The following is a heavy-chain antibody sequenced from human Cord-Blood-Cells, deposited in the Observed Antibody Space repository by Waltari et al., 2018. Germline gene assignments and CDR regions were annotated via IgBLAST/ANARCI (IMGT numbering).Heavy chain of an antibody. CDR2: INPNSGGT. Sequence: QVQLVPSGAEVKKPGASVKVSCKASGYTLTGYYMHWVRQAPGQGLEWMGWINPNSGGTNYAQKFQGRVTMTRDTSISTAYMELSRLRSDDTAVYYCARDSGSYFTSFDYWGQGTLVTISS. V-gene: IGHV1-2*02. D-gene: IGHD1-26*01. J-gene: IGHJ4*02. CDR1: GYTLTGYY. CDR3: ARDSGSYFTSFDY.